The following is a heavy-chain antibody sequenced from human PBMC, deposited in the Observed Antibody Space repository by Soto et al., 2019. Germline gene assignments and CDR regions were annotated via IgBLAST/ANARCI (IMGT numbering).Heavy chain of an antibody. CDR1: GGTFISYA. D-gene: IGHD3-3*01. CDR2: IIPIFGTA. V-gene: IGHV1-69*06. Sequence: QVQLVQSGAEVKKPGSSVKVSCKASGGTFISYAISWVRQAPGQGLEWMGGIIPIFGTANYAQKFQGRVTITADKSTSTAYMELSSLRSEDTAVYYCARDHLDFWSGYYVGGWFDPWGQGTLVTVSS. J-gene: IGHJ5*02. CDR3: ARDHLDFWSGYYVGGWFDP.